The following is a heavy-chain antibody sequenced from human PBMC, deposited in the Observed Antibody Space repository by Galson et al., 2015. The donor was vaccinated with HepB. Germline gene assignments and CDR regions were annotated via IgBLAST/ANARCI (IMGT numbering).Heavy chain of an antibody. J-gene: IGHJ6*02. D-gene: IGHD3-3*01. CDR3: ARGVFSQDYGMDI. CDR2: IKQDGSEK. V-gene: IGHV3-7*03. CDR1: GFTFDDYA. Sequence: SLRLSCAASGFTFDDYAMHWVRQAPGKGLEWVANIKQDGSEKYYVDSVKGRFTISRDNAKNSLYLQMNSLRAEDTAVYYCARGVFSQDYGMDIWGQGTTVTVSS.